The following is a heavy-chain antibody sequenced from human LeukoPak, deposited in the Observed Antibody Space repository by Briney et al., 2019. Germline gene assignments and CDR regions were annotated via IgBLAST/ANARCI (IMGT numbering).Heavy chain of an antibody. CDR2: INPNSGGT. V-gene: IGHV1-2*06. J-gene: IGHJ4*02. Sequence: ASVKVSCKASGYTFTGYYMHWVRQAPGQGLEWMGRINPNSGGTNYAQKFQGRVTMTRDTSISTAYMGLSRLKSDDTAVYYCARDSGDYDSSGYLYYLDYWGQGTLVTVSS. CDR1: GYTFTGYY. CDR3: ARDSGDYDSSGYLYYLDY. D-gene: IGHD3-22*01.